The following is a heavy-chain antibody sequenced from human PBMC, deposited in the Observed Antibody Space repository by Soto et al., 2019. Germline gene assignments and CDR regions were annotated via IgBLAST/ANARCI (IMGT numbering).Heavy chain of an antibody. V-gene: IGHV5-10-1*01. CDR1: GYSFTSYW. Sequence: EVQLVQSGAEVKKPGESLRISCKGSGYSFTSYWISWVRQMPGKGLEWMGRIDPSDSYTIYSPSFQGHVTIPADKSISTAYLQWSSLKASDTAMYYCARTSMQSRGYSYGHGGMDVWGQGTTVTVSS. CDR2: IDPSDSYT. CDR3: ARTSMQSRGYSYGHGGMDV. J-gene: IGHJ6*02. D-gene: IGHD5-18*01.